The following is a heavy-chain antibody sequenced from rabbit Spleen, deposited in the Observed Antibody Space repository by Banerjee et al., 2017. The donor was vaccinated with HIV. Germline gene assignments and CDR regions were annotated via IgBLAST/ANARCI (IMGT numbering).Heavy chain of an antibody. Sequence: QLKESGGGLVQPGGSLKLSCKASGFDFSTYYMNWVRQAPGKGLEWIGYIEPVFGSTYYASWVNGRFTISSHNAQNTLYLQLNSLTAADTATYFCVRDLIVVAGVRGNNYFNLWGPGTLVTVS. J-gene: IGHJ4*01. CDR3: VRDLIVVAGVRGNNYFNL. D-gene: IGHD4-1*01. V-gene: IGHV1S7*01. CDR2: IEPVFGST. CDR1: GFDFSTYY.